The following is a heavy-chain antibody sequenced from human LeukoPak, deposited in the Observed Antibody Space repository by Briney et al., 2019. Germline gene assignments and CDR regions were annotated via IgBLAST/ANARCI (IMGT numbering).Heavy chain of an antibody. J-gene: IGHJ4*02. D-gene: IGHD6-13*01. CDR2: MNPNSGNT. Sequence: ASVKVSCKASGYTFTNYDINWVRQATGQGLEWMGWMNPNSGNTGYAQKFQGRVTMTRSTSISTAYMELSSLRSEDTAVYYCARGYSMRLRPIPGYWGQGTLVTVSS. V-gene: IGHV1-8*01. CDR1: GYTFTNYD. CDR3: ARGYSMRLRPIPGY.